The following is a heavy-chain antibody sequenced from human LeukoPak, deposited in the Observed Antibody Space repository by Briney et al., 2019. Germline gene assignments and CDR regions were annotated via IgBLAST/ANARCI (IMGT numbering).Heavy chain of an antibody. J-gene: IGHJ4*02. V-gene: IGHV3-23*01. D-gene: IGHD7-27*01. CDR2: IGSSGGGI. CDR1: GFTFSTYT. Sequence: GGSLRLSCAASGFTFSTYTMYWVRHPPGKRLEWVSIIGSSGGGIHYADSVKGRFTISRDNSKNALYLQMNSLKVEDTAVYYCAIDPNWGTHSWGQGVLVTVSS. CDR3: AIDPNWGTHS.